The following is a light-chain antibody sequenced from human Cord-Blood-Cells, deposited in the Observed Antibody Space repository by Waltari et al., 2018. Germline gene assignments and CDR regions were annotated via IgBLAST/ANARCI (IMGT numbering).Light chain of an antibody. J-gene: IGLJ2*01. Sequence: PAQSITISCTGTSSDVGGYNYVSWYQQHPGKAPKLMIYEVSNRPSGVSNRFSGSKSGNTASLTISGLQAEDEADYYCSSYTSSSTPVVFGGGTKLTVL. CDR3: SSYTSSSTPVV. CDR1: SSDVGGYNY. CDR2: EVS. V-gene: IGLV2-14*01.